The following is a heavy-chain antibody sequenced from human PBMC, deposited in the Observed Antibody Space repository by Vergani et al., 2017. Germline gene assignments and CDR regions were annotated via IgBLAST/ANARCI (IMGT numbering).Heavy chain of an antibody. CDR3: AKNPGISTTRHYYAMDV. D-gene: IGHD1-1*01. CDR1: GFKFSDHY. J-gene: IGHJ6*02. CDR2: ISPGASTV. Sequence: LEESGGGSVKPGGSLRLSCAASGFKFSDHYMSWIRQAPGKGLEWVSHISPGASTVSYTDSVTGRFTVSRDNDNKSLNLDITTLRVEDTAVYYCAKNPGISTTRHYYAMDVWGQGTTVTVSS. V-gene: IGHV3-11*04.